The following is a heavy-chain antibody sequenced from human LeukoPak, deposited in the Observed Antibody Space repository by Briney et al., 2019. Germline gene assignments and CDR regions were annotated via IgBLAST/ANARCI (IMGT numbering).Heavy chain of an antibody. CDR3: ARHFSRYCRSTSCSETPKWFDP. CDR2: INACGGST. D-gene: IGHD2-2*01. CDR1: GYTFTSYY. J-gene: IGHJ5*02. Sequence: ASVKVSCKASGYTFTSYYMRWVRQAPGQGLEWMGMINACGGSTNYAQKLQGRVTMTTDTSTSTVYMELSSLRSEDTAVYYCARHFSRYCRSTSCSETPKWFDPWGQGTLVTVSS. V-gene: IGHV1-46*01.